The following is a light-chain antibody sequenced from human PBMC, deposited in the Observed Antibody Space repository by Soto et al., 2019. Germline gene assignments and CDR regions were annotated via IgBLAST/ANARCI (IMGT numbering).Light chain of an antibody. CDR1: SSDVGGYHY. J-gene: IGLJ2*01. CDR2: AVS. CDR3: SSYTSSSTVV. Sequence: QSVLTQPASVSGSPGQSITISCTGTSSDVGGYHYVSWYQQHPAKAPKLMIYAVSNRPSGVSNRFSASKSGNTASLTISGLQAEDDADYYCSSYTSSSTVVFGGGTKLTVL. V-gene: IGLV2-14*01.